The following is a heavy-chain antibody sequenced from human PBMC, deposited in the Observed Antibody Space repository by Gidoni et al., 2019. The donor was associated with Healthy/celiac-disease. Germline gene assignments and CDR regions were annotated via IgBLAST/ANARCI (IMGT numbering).Heavy chain of an antibody. CDR3: ARHVGMDYGYDYGMDV. D-gene: IGHD4-17*01. CDR2: IYYSGST. CDR1: GGSISSSSYY. Sequence: QLQLQESGPGLVKPSETLSLTCTVSGGSISSSSYYWGWIRQPPGKGLAWIGSIYYSGSTYYNPSLKSRVTISVDTSKNQFSLKLSSVTAADTAVYYCARHVGMDYGYDYGMDVWGQGTTVTVSS. V-gene: IGHV4-39*01. J-gene: IGHJ6*02.